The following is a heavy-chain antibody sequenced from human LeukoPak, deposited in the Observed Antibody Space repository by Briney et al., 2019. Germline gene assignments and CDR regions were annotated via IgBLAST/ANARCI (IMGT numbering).Heavy chain of an antibody. Sequence: PGGSLRLSCAASGFTFSDYYMSWIRQAPGKGLEWVANIKEDGSEIFYVDSVKGRFTISRDNARNSLYLQMNSLRAEDTAVYYCTRTPDGVDYWGQGTLVTVSS. CDR1: GFTFSDYY. D-gene: IGHD3-10*01. V-gene: IGHV3-7*01. J-gene: IGHJ4*02. CDR2: IKEDGSEI. CDR3: TRTPDGVDY.